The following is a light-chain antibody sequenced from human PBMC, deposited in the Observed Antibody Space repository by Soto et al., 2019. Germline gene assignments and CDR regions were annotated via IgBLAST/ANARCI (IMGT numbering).Light chain of an antibody. CDR1: TSNLGAGYD. V-gene: IGLV1-40*01. J-gene: IGLJ3*02. CDR3: QAYDYTLSASV. CDR2: GNR. Sequence: QSVVTQPPSVSGAPGQRVTLSCTGNTSNLGAGYDVHWYQQLPGAPPKLVIFGNRNRPSGVPERFSGSKSGASASLAITGLQAEDEADYYCQAYDYTLSASVFGGGTKLTVL.